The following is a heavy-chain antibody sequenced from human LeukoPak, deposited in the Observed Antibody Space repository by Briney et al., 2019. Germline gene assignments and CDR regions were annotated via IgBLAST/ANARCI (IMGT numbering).Heavy chain of an antibody. CDR2: IIPILGIA. J-gene: IGHJ6*02. V-gene: IGHV1-69*04. CDR1: GYTFTSYY. CDR3: ARAQQLVNYGMDV. D-gene: IGHD6-13*01. Sequence: ASVKVSCKASGYTFTSYYMHWVRQAPGQGLEWMGKIIPILGIANYAQKFQGRVTITADKSTSTAYMELSSLRSEDTAVYYCARAQQLVNYGMDVWGQGTTVTVSS.